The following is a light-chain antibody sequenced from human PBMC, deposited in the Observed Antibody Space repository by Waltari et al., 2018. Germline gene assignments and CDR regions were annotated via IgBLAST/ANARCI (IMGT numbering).Light chain of an antibody. J-gene: IGKJ1*01. CDR2: LGS. Sequence: QSLLHSNGYNYLDWYLQKPGQSPQLLIYLGSNRASGVPDRFSGSGSGTDFTLKISRVEAEDVGVYYCMQALQTSWTFGQGTMVEIK. CDR3: MQALQTSWT. V-gene: IGKV2-28*01. CDR1: QSLLHSNGYNY.